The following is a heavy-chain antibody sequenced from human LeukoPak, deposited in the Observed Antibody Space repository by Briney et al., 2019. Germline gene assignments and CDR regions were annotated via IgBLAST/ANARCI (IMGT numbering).Heavy chain of an antibody. CDR2: IESDGTST. D-gene: IGHD6-13*01. V-gene: IGHV3-74*01. CDR3: ARDQYSSTWYRGAFDV. J-gene: IGHJ3*01. Sequence: GGSLRLSCAASGFTFTTSWMHWFRQAPGKGLVWVSRIESDGTSTTYADSVKGRFTISRDNAKNTLYLQMNSLRAEDTAVYYCARDQYSSTWYRGAFDVWGQGTMFSVSS. CDR1: GFTFTTSW.